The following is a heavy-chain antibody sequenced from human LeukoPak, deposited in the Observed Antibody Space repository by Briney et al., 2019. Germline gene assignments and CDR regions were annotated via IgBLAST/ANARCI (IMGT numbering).Heavy chain of an antibody. J-gene: IGHJ3*02. CDR2: IYYSGST. D-gene: IGHD3-3*01. Sequence: PSQTLSLTCTVSGGSISSGDYYWSWIRQPPGKGLEWIGYIYYSGSTYYNPSLKSRVTISVDTSKNQFSLKLSSVTAADTAVYYCAREYTIFGVQALDIWGQGTMVTVSS. CDR1: GGSISSGDYY. V-gene: IGHV4-30-4*08. CDR3: AREYTIFGVQALDI.